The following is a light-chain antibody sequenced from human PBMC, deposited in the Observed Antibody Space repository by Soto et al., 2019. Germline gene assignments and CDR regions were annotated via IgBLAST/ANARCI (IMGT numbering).Light chain of an antibody. CDR2: DVS. V-gene: IGLV2-11*01. CDR3: CSYAGSYTLV. Sequence: QSALTQPRLVSGPPGQSVAISCTGTSSDVGGYNYVSWYQYHPVKAPRLMIYDVSKRPSGVPDRFSGSKSGNTASLTISGLQTEDEADYYCCSYAGSYTLVFGGGTKLTVL. J-gene: IGLJ3*02. CDR1: SSDVGGYNY.